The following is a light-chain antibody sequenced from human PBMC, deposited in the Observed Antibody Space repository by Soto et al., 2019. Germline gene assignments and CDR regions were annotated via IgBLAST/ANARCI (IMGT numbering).Light chain of an antibody. Sequence: EIVLTQSPATLSLSPGERATLSCRASQSVSSYLAWYQQKPGQAPRLLIYAASNRATGIPARFSGSGSGTDFTLTISRLEPEDFAVYYCQQRSNWPWTFGQGTKV. CDR3: QQRSNWPWT. J-gene: IGKJ1*01. CDR1: QSVSSY. CDR2: AAS. V-gene: IGKV3-11*01.